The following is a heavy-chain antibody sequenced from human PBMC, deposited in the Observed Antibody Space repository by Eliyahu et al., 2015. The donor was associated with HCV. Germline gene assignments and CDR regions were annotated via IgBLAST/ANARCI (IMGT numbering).Heavy chain of an antibody. CDR2: INHSGST. CDR1: GGSFSGYY. D-gene: IGHD3-9*01. CDR3: ARGLMLLRYFDWLSKGGTFDP. Sequence: QVQLQQWGAGLLKPSETLSLTCAVYGGSFSGYYWSWIRQPPGKGLEWIGEINHSGSTNYNPSLKSRVTISVDTSKNQFSLKLSSVTAADTAVYYCARGLMLLRYFDWLSKGGTFDPWGQGTLVTVSS. V-gene: IGHV4-34*01. J-gene: IGHJ5*02.